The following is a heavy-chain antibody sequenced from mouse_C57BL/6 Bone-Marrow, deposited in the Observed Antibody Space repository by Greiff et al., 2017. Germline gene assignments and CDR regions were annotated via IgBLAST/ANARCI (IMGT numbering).Heavy chain of an antibody. CDR2: IDPEDGET. CDR1: GFNIKDYY. D-gene: IGHD1-1*01. Sequence: DVKLVESGAELVKPGASVKLSCTASGFNIKDYYIHWVKQRTEQGLEWIGRIDPEDGETKYAPKIQDKATITADTSSNTAYLQLSSLTSEDTAVYYCTRSLIYYGTNYWGQGTTLTVSS. V-gene: IGHV14-2*01. CDR3: TRSLIYYGTNY. J-gene: IGHJ2*01.